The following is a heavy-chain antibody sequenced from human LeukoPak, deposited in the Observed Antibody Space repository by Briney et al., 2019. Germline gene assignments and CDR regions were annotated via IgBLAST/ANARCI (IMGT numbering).Heavy chain of an antibody. J-gene: IGHJ6*03. D-gene: IGHD6-13*01. V-gene: IGHV1-8*03. CDR2: MNPNSGNT. Sequence: RWASVKVSCKASGYTFTSYDINWVRQATGQGLEWMGWMNPNSGNTGYAQKFQGRVTITRNTSISTAYMELSSLRSEDTAVYYCVSAAYSSPTAGYYYYMDVWGKGTTVTVSS. CDR1: GYTFTSYD. CDR3: VSAAYSSPTAGYYYYMDV.